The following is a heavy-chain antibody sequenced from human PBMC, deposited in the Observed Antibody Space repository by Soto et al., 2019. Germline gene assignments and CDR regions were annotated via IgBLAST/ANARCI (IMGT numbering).Heavy chain of an antibody. Sequence: SVKVSCKASGGTFSSYAISWVRQAPGQGLEWMGGIIPIFGTANYAQKFQGRVTITADESTSTAYMELSSLRSEDTAGYYCAAWSGYLYNYYYYGMDVWGQGTTVTVSS. CDR2: IIPIFGTA. CDR1: GGTFSSYA. D-gene: IGHD3-3*01. V-gene: IGHV1-69*13. J-gene: IGHJ6*02. CDR3: AAWSGYLYNYYYYGMDV.